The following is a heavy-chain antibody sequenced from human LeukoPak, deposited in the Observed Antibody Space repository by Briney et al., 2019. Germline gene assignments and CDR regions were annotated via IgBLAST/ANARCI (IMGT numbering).Heavy chain of an antibody. D-gene: IGHD2-2*01. Sequence: GGSLRLSCAAAGCTFSSYAMSWVRQAPGKGLEWVSAISGTGSTTFYADSVKVRFTISRDNSKNTLYLQMNSLRAEDTAVYYCAKKLGYCSSTSCYFFRHYYYGMDVWGQGTTVTVSS. CDR3: AKKLGYCSSTSCYFFRHYYYGMDV. J-gene: IGHJ6*02. CDR1: GCTFSSYA. V-gene: IGHV3-23*01. CDR2: ISGTGSTT.